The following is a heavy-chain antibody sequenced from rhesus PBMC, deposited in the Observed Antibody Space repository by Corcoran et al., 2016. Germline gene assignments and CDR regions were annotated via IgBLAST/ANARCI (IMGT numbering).Heavy chain of an antibody. Sequence: QVPLEESGPGLVKPSETLSLTCAVSGGSICAYYWNCIRLPPRKGLEGIGYIGGSSGSTDYNPSLKSRVTISTDTSKNQLSLRLSSVTAADTAVYYCAREGSRATGFDYWGQGVLVTVSS. V-gene: IGHV4-165*01. CDR2: IGGSSGST. CDR3: AREGSRATGFDY. D-gene: IGHD4-29*01. J-gene: IGHJ4*01. CDR1: GGSICAYY.